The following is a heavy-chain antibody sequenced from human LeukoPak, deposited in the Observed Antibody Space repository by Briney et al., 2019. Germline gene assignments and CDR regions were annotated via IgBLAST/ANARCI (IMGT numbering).Heavy chain of an antibody. Sequence: GASVKVSCKASGYTFTSYYMHWVRQAPGQGLEWMGWINPNSGGTNYAQKFQGWVTMTRDTSISTAYMELSRLRSDDTAVYYCARDPRGYSGYDDYYYGMDVWGQGTTVTVSS. V-gene: IGHV1-2*04. CDR3: ARDPRGYSGYDDYYYGMDV. CDR1: GYTFTSYY. CDR2: INPNSGGT. D-gene: IGHD5-12*01. J-gene: IGHJ6*02.